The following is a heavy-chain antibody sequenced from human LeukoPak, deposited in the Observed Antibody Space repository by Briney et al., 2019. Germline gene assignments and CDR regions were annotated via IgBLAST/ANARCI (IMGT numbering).Heavy chain of an antibody. V-gene: IGHV1-46*01. J-gene: IGHJ4*02. CDR1: GYTFTSYD. Sequence: ASVKDSSMPSGYTFTSYDMHWVRQAPGQGLEWMGIINPRGDSTSYAQKFQGRVTMTRDTSTSTVYMELSSLRSEETAVYYCASVLYCGADCYSGRYFFDYWGQGTLVTVSS. CDR2: INPRGDST. D-gene: IGHD2-21*02. CDR3: ASVLYCGADCYSGRYFFDY.